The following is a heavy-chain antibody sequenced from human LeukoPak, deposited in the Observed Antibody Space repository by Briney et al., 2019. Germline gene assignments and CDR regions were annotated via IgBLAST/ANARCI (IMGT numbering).Heavy chain of an antibody. Sequence: GGSLRLSCAASGFTFSSYAMHWVRQAPGKGLEWVAVISYDERGKYYADSVKARFTISRDNSKNTLSLQMNSLRAEDTAVYYCARGSYGSLYWGQGTLVTVSS. V-gene: IGHV3-30*04. CDR2: ISYDERGK. CDR3: ARGSYGSLY. CDR1: GFTFSSYA. D-gene: IGHD5-18*01. J-gene: IGHJ4*02.